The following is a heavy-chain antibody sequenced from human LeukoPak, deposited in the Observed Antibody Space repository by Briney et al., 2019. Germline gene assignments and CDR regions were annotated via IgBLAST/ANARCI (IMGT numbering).Heavy chain of an antibody. V-gene: IGHV4-30-4*01. Sequence: TSQTLSLTCTVSGGSISSGDYYWSWIRQPPGKGLEWIGYIYYSGSTYYNPSLKSRVTISVDTSKNQFSLKLSSVTAADTAVYYCARASCSTSCYRPPHDAFDIWGQGTMVTVSS. D-gene: IGHD2-2*02. CDR2: IYYSGST. CDR3: ARASCSTSCYRPPHDAFDI. CDR1: GGSISSGDYY. J-gene: IGHJ3*02.